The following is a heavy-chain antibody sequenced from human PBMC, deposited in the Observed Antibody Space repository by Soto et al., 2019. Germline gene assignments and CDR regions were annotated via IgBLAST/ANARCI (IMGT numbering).Heavy chain of an antibody. CDR3: ARGLGGNYYYYYGMDV. CDR1: GGSFSGYY. J-gene: IGHJ6*02. D-gene: IGHD1-26*01. V-gene: IGHV4-34*01. Sequence: QVQLQQWGAGLLKPSETLSLTYAVYGGSFSGYYWSWIRQPPGKGLEWIGEINHSGSTNYNPSLKSRVTISVDTSKNQFSLKLSSVTAADTAVYYCARGLGGNYYYYYGMDVWGQGTTVTVSS. CDR2: INHSGST.